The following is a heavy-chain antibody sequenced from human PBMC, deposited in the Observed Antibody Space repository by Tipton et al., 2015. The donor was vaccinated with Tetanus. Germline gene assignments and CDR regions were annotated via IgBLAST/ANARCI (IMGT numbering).Heavy chain of an antibody. CDR3: ARTAENWFDP. Sequence: TLSLTCTVSGGSINSGTFYWDWIRQPPGKGLEWIGNIYYNGNTLQNPSLKGRVTLSLDKSKNQFSLKLKSVTAADTAVYYCARTAENWFDPWGQGTLVTVSS. J-gene: IGHJ5*02. D-gene: IGHD2-21*02. V-gene: IGHV4-39*01. CDR2: IYYNGNT. CDR1: GGSINSGTFY.